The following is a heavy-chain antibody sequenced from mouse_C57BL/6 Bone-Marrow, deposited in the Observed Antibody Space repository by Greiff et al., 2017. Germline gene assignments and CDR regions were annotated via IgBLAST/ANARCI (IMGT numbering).Heavy chain of an antibody. Sequence: VMLVESVAELVKPGASVKISCKASGYAFSSFWMTWVKQRHGKGFAWIGQVYSGDGDTNYNGKFKGKATLTADKSSSTAYMQLSSLTSEDSAVYFFARGGRPWFAYWGQGTLVTVSA. V-gene: IGHV1-80*01. CDR1: GYAFSSFW. CDR2: VYSGDGDT. J-gene: IGHJ3*01. CDR3: ARGGRPWFAY.